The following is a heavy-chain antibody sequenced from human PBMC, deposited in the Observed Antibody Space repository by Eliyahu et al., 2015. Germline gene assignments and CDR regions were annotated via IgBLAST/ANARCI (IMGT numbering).Heavy chain of an antibody. D-gene: IGHD2-2*01. Sequence: QVQLVESGGGVVQPGRSLRLXCAASGFTFRXYGLPWXXQAPGKGLEXVAVISYXGSNKYYADSVKGRFTISRDNSKNTLYLQMNSLRAEDTAVYYCARDGVCSSTSCANYYYYYGMDVWGQGTTVTVSS. V-gene: IGHV3-30*03. J-gene: IGHJ6*02. CDR1: GFTFRXYG. CDR2: ISYXGSNK. CDR3: ARDGVCSSTSCANYYYYYGMDV.